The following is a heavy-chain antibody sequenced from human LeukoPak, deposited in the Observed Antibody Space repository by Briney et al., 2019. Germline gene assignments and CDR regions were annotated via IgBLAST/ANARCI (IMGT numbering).Heavy chain of an antibody. V-gene: IGHV4-59*01. CDR2: IYYSGST. D-gene: IGHD3-22*01. CDR1: GGSISSYY. Sequence: SETLSLTCTVSGGSISSYYWSWIRQPPGKGLEWIGYIYYSGSTNYNPSLKSRVTISVDTSKNQFSLKLSSVTAADTAVYYCARRTTEKYYYDSSGYTPPFDYWGQGTLVTVSS. CDR3: ARRTTEKYYYDSSGYTPPFDY. J-gene: IGHJ4*02.